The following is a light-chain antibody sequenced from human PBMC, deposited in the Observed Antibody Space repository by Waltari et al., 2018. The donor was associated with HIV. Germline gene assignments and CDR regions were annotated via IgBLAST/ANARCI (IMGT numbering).Light chain of an antibody. CDR1: PSNIGNNY. CDR3: VTWDSSLSVVI. Sequence: QSVLTQSPSVSAAPGQRVTISCSGAPSNIGNNYFSWYQQLPGTAPKLLIYETSQLPSKIPYRFSASKSGTSATLAITGLHTGDEADYYCVTWDSSLSVVIFGGGTKVTVL. CDR2: ETS. V-gene: IGLV1-51*01. J-gene: IGLJ2*01.